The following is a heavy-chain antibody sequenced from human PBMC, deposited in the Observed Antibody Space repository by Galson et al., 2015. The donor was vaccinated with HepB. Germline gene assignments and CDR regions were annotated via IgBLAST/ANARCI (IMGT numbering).Heavy chain of an antibody. CDR2: INPSGGST. D-gene: IGHD3-3*01. J-gene: IGHJ4*02. CDR1: GYTFTSYY. CDR3: ARSRMGIRSPILE. Sequence: SVKVSCKASGYTFTSYYMHWVRQAPGQGLEWMGIINPSGGSTSYAQKFQGRVTMTRDTSTSTVYMELSSLRSEDTAVYYCARSRMGIRSPILEWGQGTLVTVSS. V-gene: IGHV1-46*01.